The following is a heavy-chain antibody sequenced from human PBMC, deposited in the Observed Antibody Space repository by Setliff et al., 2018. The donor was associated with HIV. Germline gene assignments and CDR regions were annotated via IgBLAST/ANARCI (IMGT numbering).Heavy chain of an antibody. V-gene: IGHV4-4*02. D-gene: IGHD3-22*01. CDR3: ASYFYDSSGYYYSNFFDP. CDR2: IYHSEYT. J-gene: IGHJ5*02. CDR1: GGSISSDNW. Sequence: PSETLSLTCAVSGGSISSDNWWTWVRQAPGKGLEWIGEIYHSEYTNYNPSLKSRVSISIDTAKNQFSLKLNSVTAADTAVYYCASYFYDSSGYYYSNFFDPWGQGTLVTVSS.